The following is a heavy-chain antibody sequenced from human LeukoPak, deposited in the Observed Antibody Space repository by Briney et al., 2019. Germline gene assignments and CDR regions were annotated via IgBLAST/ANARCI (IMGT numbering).Heavy chain of an antibody. Sequence: PSETLSLTCAVYGGSFSGYYWSWIRQPPGKGLEWIGEINHSGSTNYNPSLKSRVTISVDTSKNQFSLKLSSVTAADTAVYYCARAYYYDSSGYRYYYYMDVWGKGTTVTVSS. CDR1: GGSFSGYY. D-gene: IGHD3-22*01. V-gene: IGHV4-34*01. CDR2: INHSGST. CDR3: ARAYYYDSSGYRYYYYMDV. J-gene: IGHJ6*03.